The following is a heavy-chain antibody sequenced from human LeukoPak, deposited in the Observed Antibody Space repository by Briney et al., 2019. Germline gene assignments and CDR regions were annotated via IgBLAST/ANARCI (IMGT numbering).Heavy chain of an antibody. V-gene: IGHV4-39*07. CDR3: ARRGYHYDYVWGSYRYTYYFDY. D-gene: IGHD3-16*02. CDR2: IYYSGRT. CDR1: RGSISSSSYY. J-gene: IGHJ4*02. Sequence: PSETLSLTCSVSRGSISSSSYYWGWIRQPPGKGLEWIGSIYYSGRTYYNPSLKSRVTISVDTSKNHFSLKLSSVTAADTAVYYCARRGYHYDYVWGSYRYTYYFDYWGQGTLVTVSS.